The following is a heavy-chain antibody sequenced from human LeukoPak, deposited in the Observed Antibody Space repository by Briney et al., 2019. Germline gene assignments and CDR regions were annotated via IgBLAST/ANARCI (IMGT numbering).Heavy chain of an antibody. V-gene: IGHV4-39*01. J-gene: IGHJ3*02. CDR1: GDSISSTSYY. CDR2: IYYSGST. Sequence: PSETLSLTCTVSGDSISSTSYYWGWIRQPPGKGLEWIGSIYYSGSTYYNPSLKSRVTISVDTSKNQFSLKLSSATAADTAVYYCARRYSSSWSTFDIWGQGTMVTVSS. D-gene: IGHD6-13*01. CDR3: ARRYSSSWSTFDI.